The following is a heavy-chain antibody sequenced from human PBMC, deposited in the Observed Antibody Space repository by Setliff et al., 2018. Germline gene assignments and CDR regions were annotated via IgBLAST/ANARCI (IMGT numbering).Heavy chain of an antibody. CDR3: ARRRRFDSGGPRSPWYFDL. J-gene: IGHJ2*01. Sequence: PGESLKISCKASGYNFLDYWIGWVRQMPGKGLEWMGIIYPDDSDTRYSPSVQGPFTISADKSISTAYLQWSGLKASDTAFYYCARRRRFDSGGPRSPWYFDLWGRGTLVTVSS. V-gene: IGHV5-51*01. D-gene: IGHD3-22*01. CDR1: GYNFLDYW. CDR2: IYPDDSDT.